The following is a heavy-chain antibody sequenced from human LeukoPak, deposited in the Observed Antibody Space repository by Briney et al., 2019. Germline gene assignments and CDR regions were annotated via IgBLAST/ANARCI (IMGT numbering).Heavy chain of an antibody. J-gene: IGHJ3*02. CDR2: IYSGGST. CDR3: AKDGGSDPDSFDI. Sequence: PGGSLRLSCAASGFTFSSYWMSWVRQAPGKGLEWVSLIYSGGSTYYADSVKGRFTISRDNTKNSLYPQMNSLRAEDTAVYYCAKDGGSDPDSFDIWGQGTMVTVSS. V-gene: IGHV3-66*01. CDR1: GFTFSSYW. D-gene: IGHD2-15*01.